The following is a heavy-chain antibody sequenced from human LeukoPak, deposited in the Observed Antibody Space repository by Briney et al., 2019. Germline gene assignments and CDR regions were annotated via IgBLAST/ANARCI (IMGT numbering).Heavy chain of an antibody. CDR3: ARAPRGYDFWSGYYPDY. CDR2: ISSSGSTI. D-gene: IGHD3-3*01. J-gene: IGHJ4*02. Sequence: GGSLRLSCAASGFTFSSFEMNWVRQAPGKGLEWVSYISSSGSTIYYADSVKGRFTISRDTAKKSLYLHMNSLRVEDTAVYYCARAPRGYDFWSGYYPDYWGQGTLVTVSS. CDR1: GFTFSSFE. V-gene: IGHV3-48*03.